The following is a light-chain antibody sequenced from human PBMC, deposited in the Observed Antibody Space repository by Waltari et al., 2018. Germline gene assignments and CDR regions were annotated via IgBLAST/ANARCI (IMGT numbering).Light chain of an antibody. CDR3: CSYAGSYTLV. Sequence: QSALTQPRSVSGSPGPSVTIPCTGTSSDVGRFNYVSWHQQHPGKAPKLMIYDVNKRPSGVPDRFSGSKSGNTASLTISGLQAEDEADYYCCSYAGSYTLVFGGGTKLTVL. V-gene: IGLV2-11*01. CDR1: SSDVGRFNY. J-gene: IGLJ3*02. CDR2: DVN.